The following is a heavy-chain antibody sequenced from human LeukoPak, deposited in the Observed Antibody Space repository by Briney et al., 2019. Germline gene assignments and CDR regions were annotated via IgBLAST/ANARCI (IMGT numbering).Heavy chain of an antibody. CDR2: INPNSGGT. Sequence: ASVKVSCKASGYTFTGYYMHWVRQAPGQGLEWMGWINPNSGGTNYAQKFQGWVTMTRDTSISTAYMELSRLRSDDTAVYYCARDLGYNYYYYYGMDVWGQGTTVTVSS. CDR3: ARDLGYNYYYYYGMDV. D-gene: IGHD5-24*01. V-gene: IGHV1-2*04. J-gene: IGHJ6*02. CDR1: GYTFTGYY.